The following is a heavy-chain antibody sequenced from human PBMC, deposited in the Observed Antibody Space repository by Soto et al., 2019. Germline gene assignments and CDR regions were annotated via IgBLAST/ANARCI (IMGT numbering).Heavy chain of an antibody. Sequence: SVKVSCKASGGTFSSYAISWVRQAPGQGLEWMGGIIPIFGTANYAQKFQGRVTITADESTSTAYMELSSLRSEDTAVYYCASGPEVNWNCGPCDYWGQGTLVTVSS. CDR3: ASGPEVNWNCGPCDY. D-gene: IGHD1-7*01. CDR1: GGTFSSYA. V-gene: IGHV1-69*13. J-gene: IGHJ4*02. CDR2: IIPIFGTA.